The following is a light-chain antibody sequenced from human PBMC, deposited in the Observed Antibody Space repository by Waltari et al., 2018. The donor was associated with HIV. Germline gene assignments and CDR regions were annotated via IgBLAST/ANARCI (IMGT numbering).Light chain of an antibody. Sequence: DIRLTQSPSTLSASAGDRVAITCRAGPNVGAFLAWYQQKPGKPPKLLIYQASILEGGVPSRFSGSVSGSDFTLTINGLQSDDFATYYCHQYASFSGMFGQGTKVEL. J-gene: IGKJ1*01. CDR2: QAS. V-gene: IGKV1-5*03. CDR1: PNVGAF. CDR3: HQYASFSGM.